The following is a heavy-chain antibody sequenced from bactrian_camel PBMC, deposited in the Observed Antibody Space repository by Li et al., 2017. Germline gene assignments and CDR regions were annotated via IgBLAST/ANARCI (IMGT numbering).Heavy chain of an antibody. D-gene: IGHD6*01. CDR1: GFTFCRHW. V-gene: IGHV3S25*01. CDR3: VRSYRAEYGGSWSPNY. Sequence: QLVESGGGLVQPGGSLRLSCAASGFTFCRHWMYWVRQTPGKGLEWVSTINSDGGITYYADSVKGRFTISRDNAKNTVYLQMNSLKPEDTALYYCVRSYRAEYGGSWSPNYWGQGTQVTVS. CDR2: INSDGGIT. J-gene: IGHJ4*01.